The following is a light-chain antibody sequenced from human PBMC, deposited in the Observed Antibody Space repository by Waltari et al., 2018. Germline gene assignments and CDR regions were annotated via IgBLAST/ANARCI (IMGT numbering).Light chain of an antibody. CDR2: DAS. CDR1: QRVSSH. CDR3: QQTTNWPPLT. J-gene: IGKJ4*01. V-gene: IGKV3-11*01. Sequence: EIVLTQSPATLSLSPGERATLSCRASQRVSSHLAWYQQKPGQAPRLLIYDASNRATGIPVRFSGSGSGTDFTLTISSLEPEDFAVYYCQQTTNWPPLTFGGGTKVEIK.